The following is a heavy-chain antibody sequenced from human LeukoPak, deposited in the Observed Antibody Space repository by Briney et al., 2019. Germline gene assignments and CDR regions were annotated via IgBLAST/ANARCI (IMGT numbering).Heavy chain of an antibody. CDR2: ITASGGNT. CDR1: GFTFSSYA. CDR3: AKGNGYSYGRYFFDY. V-gene: IGHV3-23*01. Sequence: PGGSLRLSCAASGFTFSSYAMGWLRQAPGKGLEWVSAITASGGNTYYADSVKGRFTISRDNSKNTLYLQVNSLRAEDTAVYYCAKGNGYSYGRYFFDYWGQRTLVTVSS. D-gene: IGHD5-18*01. J-gene: IGHJ4*02.